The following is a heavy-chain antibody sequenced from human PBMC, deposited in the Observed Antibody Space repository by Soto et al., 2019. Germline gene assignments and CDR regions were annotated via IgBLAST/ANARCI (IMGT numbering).Heavy chain of an antibody. V-gene: IGHV4-59*01. CDR2: IYYSGST. CDR3: AREITHIVVEKEGAFDI. D-gene: IGHD2-21*01. Sequence: PSETLSLTCTVSGGSISSYYWSWIRQPPGKGLEWIGYIYYSGSTNYNPSLKSRVTISVDTSKNQFSLKLSSVTAADTAVYYCAREITHIVVEKEGAFDIWAQGTMVTVSS. J-gene: IGHJ3*02. CDR1: GGSISSYY.